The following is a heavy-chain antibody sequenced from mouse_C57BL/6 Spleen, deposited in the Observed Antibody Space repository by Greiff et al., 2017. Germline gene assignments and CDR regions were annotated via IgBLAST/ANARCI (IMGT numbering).Heavy chain of an antibody. CDR3: ARERYGNYFDY. Sequence: EVKVVESEGGLVQPGSSMKLSCTASGFTFSDYYMAWVRQVPEKGLEWVANINYDGSSTYYLDSLKSRFIISRDNAKNILYLQMSSLKSEDTATYYCARERYGNYFDYWGQGTTLTVSS. CDR1: GFTFSDYY. D-gene: IGHD2-10*02. J-gene: IGHJ2*01. CDR2: INYDGSST. V-gene: IGHV5-16*01.